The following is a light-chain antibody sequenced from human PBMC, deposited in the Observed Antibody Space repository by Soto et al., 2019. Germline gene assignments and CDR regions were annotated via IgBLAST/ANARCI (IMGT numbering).Light chain of an antibody. CDR2: DAS. V-gene: IGKV1-33*01. J-gene: IGKJ5*01. Sequence: DIQMTQSPSTLSASVGDRVTTTCQATQDIRKNLHWYQQIRGKAPKVXIYDASSLETGVPSRFSRSGAGTDCTFTISSLQPEDFATYCCLQYDNLPLIFGQGTRLEIK. CDR1: QDIRKN. CDR3: LQYDNLPLI.